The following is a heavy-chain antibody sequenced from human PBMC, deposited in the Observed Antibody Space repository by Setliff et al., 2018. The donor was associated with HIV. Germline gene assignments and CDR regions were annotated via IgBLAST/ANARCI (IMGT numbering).Heavy chain of an antibody. J-gene: IGHJ6*03. CDR2: IYMSRST. Sequence: SETLSLTCTVSGGSISSGHYYWSWVRQPAGKGLEWIGHIYMSRSTNYNPSLKSRVTISVDTSRDQFSLKLSSVAAADTAVYYCARASPGALHYYDILTGYYGYQYYYMDVWGKGTTVTVSS. D-gene: IGHD3-9*01. CDR3: ARASPGALHYYDILTGYYGYQYYYMDV. CDR1: GGSISSGHYY. V-gene: IGHV4-61*09.